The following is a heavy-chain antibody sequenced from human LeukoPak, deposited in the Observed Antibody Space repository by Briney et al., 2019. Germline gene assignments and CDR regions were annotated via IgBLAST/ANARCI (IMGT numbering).Heavy chain of an antibody. D-gene: IGHD6-13*01. CDR3: ARELAAAGPNFDY. V-gene: IGHV3-11*04. J-gene: IGHJ4*02. CDR1: GFTFSDYY. Sequence: GGSLRLSCAASGFTFSDYYMSWIRQAPGKGLEWVSYISSSGSSIYYADSVKGRFTISRDNAKNSLYLQMNSLRAEDTAVYYCARELAAAGPNFDYWGQGTLVTVSS. CDR2: ISSSGSSI.